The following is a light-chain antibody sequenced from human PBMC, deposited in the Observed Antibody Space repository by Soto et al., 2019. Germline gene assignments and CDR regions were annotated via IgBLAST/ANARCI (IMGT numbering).Light chain of an antibody. V-gene: IGKV1-39*01. CDR3: QQTYISPHT. Sequence: DIQMTQSPSTLSASVGDRVSIACRASQNINTFLHWYQQKPGKAPKLLVYAASSLQNGVPSRFSGRGSGTDFTLTIFSLQPDDFGIYYCQQTYISPHTFGQATKVDIK. CDR2: AAS. J-gene: IGKJ2*01. CDR1: QNINTF.